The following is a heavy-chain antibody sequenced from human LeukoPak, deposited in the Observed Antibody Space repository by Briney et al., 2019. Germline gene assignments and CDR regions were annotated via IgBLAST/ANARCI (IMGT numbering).Heavy chain of an antibody. Sequence: ASVKVSCKASGYTFTGYYMHWVRQAPEQGLEWMGRINPNSGGTNYAQKLQGRVTMTTDTSTSTAYMELRSLRSDDTAVYYCARAGGVVPAAMVGYWGQGTLVTVSS. J-gene: IGHJ4*02. CDR3: ARAGGVVPAAMVGY. CDR2: INPNSGGT. V-gene: IGHV1-2*06. D-gene: IGHD2-2*01. CDR1: GYTFTGYY.